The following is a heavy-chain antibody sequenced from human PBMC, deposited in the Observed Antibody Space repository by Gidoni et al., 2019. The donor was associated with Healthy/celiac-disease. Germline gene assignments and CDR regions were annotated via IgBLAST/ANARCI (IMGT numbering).Heavy chain of an antibody. D-gene: IGHD3-3*01. Sequence: EVQLVESGGGLVKPGGSLRLSCAASGLTFSSDSMNWVRQAPGKGLEWVSSISSSSSYIYYADSVKGRFTIYRDNAKNSLYLQMNSLRAEDTAVYYCARDSYDFWSGYYTFFDYWGQGTLVTVSS. CDR3: ARDSYDFWSGYYTFFDY. CDR1: GLTFSSDS. J-gene: IGHJ4*02. V-gene: IGHV3-21*01. CDR2: ISSSSSYI.